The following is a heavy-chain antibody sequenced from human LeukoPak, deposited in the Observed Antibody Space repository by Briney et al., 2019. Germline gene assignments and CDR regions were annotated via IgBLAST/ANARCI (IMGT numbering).Heavy chain of an antibody. CDR1: GGSISSYY. CDR3: ARDLGHFDY. J-gene: IGHJ4*02. CDR2: IYYSGST. V-gene: IGHV4-59*01. Sequence: SETLSLTCTVSGGSISSYYWSWIRQPPGKGLEWIGYIYYSGSTNYNPSLKSRVTISVDTSKNLFSLKLSSVTAADTAVYYCARDLGHFDYWGQGTLVTVSS.